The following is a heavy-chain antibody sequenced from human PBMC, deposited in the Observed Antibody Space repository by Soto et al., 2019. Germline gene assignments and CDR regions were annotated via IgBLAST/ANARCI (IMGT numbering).Heavy chain of an antibody. J-gene: IGHJ5*02. V-gene: IGHV4-39*02. CDR3: EEQGYESGGYYLPS. Sequence: SETLSLTCTVSGGSSSSTSYYWVWIRQPPGKGLELILSIYSIGSTYYNPSLKSRVTISLDTSRSHLSLKLSSVPAADTAFYYWEEQGYESGGYYLPSWGKGPLVTVSS. D-gene: IGHD3-22*01. CDR1: GGSSSSTSYY. CDR2: IYSIGST.